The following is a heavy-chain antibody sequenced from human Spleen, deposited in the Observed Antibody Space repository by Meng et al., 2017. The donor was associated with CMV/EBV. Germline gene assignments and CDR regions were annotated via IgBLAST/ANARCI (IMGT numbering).Heavy chain of an antibody. CDR3: ARAGFTIFGRDSYGMDV. V-gene: IGHV1-18*01. J-gene: IGHJ6*02. CDR1: GYTFTSYG. CDR2: ISAYNGNT. D-gene: IGHD3-3*01. Sequence: ASVKVSCKASGYTFTSYGISWVRQAPGQGLEWMGWISAYNGNTNYAQNLQGRVTMTRDTSISTAYMDLSRLRSDDTAVYYCARAGFTIFGRDSYGMDVWGQGTTVTVSS.